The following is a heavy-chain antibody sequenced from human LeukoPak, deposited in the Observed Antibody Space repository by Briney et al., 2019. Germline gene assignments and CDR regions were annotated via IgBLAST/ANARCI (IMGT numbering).Heavy chain of an antibody. V-gene: IGHV4-31*03. D-gene: IGHD1-26*01. CDR2: IYYSGST. Sequence: SETLSLTCTVSGGSISSVGYYWTRIRQHPGKGLEWIVYIYYSGSTYYNPSLKNRVTISVDTSKNQFSLMLSSVTAADTAVYYCARGRGNAYSGSYSGFDYWGQGTLVTVSS. CDR1: GGSISSVGYY. J-gene: IGHJ4*02. CDR3: ARGRGNAYSGSYSGFDY.